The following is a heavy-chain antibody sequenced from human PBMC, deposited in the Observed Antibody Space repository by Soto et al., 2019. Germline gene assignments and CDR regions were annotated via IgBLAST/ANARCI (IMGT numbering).Heavy chain of an antibody. CDR2: IISIPGTA. V-gene: IGHV1-69*01. CDR3: ARSQGSSTSLEIYYYYYYGMDV. D-gene: IGHD2-2*01. Sequence: QVQLVQSGAEVQKPGSSVKVSCKASGGTFGSYAISWVRQAPGQGLEGMGGIISIPGTANYAQKFQGRVTIAADESTSTAYMELRSLRSEDTAVYYCARSQGSSTSLEIYYYYYYGMDVWGQGTTVTVSS. J-gene: IGHJ6*02. CDR1: GGTFGSYA.